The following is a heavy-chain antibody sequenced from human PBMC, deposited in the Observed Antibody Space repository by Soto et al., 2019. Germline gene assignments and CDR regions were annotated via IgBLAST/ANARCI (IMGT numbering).Heavy chain of an antibody. CDR2: IDPSDSYT. D-gene: IGHD5-12*01. CDR3: ERRGDGYNYYYGMDV. J-gene: IGHJ6*02. V-gene: IGHV5-10-1*01. CDR1: GYSFTSYW. Sequence: GESLKISCKGSGYSFTSYWISWVRQMPGKGLEWMGRIDPSDSYTNYSPSFQGHVTISADKSISTAYLQWSSLKASDTAMYYCERRGDGYNYYYGMDVWGQGPKVTVSS.